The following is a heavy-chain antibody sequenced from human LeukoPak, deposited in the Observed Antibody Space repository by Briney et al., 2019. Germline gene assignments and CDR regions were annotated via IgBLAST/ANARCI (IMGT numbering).Heavy chain of an antibody. CDR1: GFTFSSYG. V-gene: IGHV3-23*01. D-gene: IGHD4-11*01. CDR3: ARPTTTVTTGGFDY. CDR2: ISGSGGST. Sequence: PGGSLRLSCAASGFTFSSYGMSWVRHAPGKGLEWVSAISGSGGSTYYADSVKGRFTISRDNSKNTLYLQMNSLRAEDTAVYYCARPTTTVTTGGFDYWGQGTLVTVSS. J-gene: IGHJ4*02.